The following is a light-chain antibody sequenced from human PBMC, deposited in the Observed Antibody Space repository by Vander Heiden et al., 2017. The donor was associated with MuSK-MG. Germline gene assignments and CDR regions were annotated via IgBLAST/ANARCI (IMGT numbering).Light chain of an antibody. CDR3: LFDSTYPYS. CDR2: EAS. CDR1: QSISTW. V-gene: IGKV1-5*03. Sequence: DIQMTQSPSTLSASVGDRVTITCRASQSISTWLAWYQQKPGKAPKLLIYEASRLVSGVPSRLSANRSRTEFTLTISSLQPDDFLTYYCLFDSTYPYSFGQGTRVEIK. J-gene: IGKJ2*03.